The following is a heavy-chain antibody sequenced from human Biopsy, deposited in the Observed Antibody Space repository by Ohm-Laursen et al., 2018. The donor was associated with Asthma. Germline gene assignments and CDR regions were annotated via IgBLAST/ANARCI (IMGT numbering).Heavy chain of an antibody. CDR3: ARTFHFWSPYHAEHYQL. J-gene: IGHJ1*01. Sequence: SLRLSCAASGFKFRNYWMSWVRQAPGKGLEWVANIKHDGTEKNHVDSLKGRFTISRDNAKNSLYLQMNSLRAEDTAVYYCARTFHFWSPYHAEHYQLWGQGTLVTVPS. D-gene: IGHD3-3*02. V-gene: IGHV3-7*02. CDR1: GFKFRNYW. CDR2: IKHDGTEK.